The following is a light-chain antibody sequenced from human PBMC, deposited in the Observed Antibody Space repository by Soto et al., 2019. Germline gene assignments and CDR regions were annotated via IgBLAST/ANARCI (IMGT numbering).Light chain of an antibody. J-gene: IGLJ2*01. Sequence: SYELTQPPSVSVAPGKTARIFWEGIDIGSKSVHWYQQKPGQAPVLVIYYDSARPSGIPERFSGSNAGNTATLTISTVEAGDEADYYCQVWDRSSDHRVVFGGGNKLTVL. CDR1: DIGSKS. CDR3: QVWDRSSDHRVV. CDR2: YDS. V-gene: IGLV3-21*04.